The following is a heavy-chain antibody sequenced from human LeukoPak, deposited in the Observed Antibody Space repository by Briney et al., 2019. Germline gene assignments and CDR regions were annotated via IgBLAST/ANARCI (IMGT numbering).Heavy chain of an antibody. J-gene: IGHJ4*02. V-gene: IGHV3-74*01. CDR3: TRVSTTEEY. CDR1: GFAFSRYW. D-gene: IGHD2/OR15-2a*01. CDR2: INSDGRSA. Sequence: PGGSLRLSCAASGFAFSRYWMHWVRQAPGKGLVWVSRINSDGRSAVYADSVKGRFTISRDNAKNTLYLQMDSLRAEDTAVYYCTRVSTTEEYWGQGTLVTVSS.